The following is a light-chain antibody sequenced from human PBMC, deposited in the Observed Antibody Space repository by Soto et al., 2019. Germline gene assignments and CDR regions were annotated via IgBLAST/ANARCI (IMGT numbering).Light chain of an antibody. V-gene: IGKV3-20*01. Sequence: EIVLTQSPGTLSLSPGERATLSCRASQSVNSIYLAWYQQKPGQAPRLLIYRPSIRASGIPDRFSGSGSGTDFTLTISRLEPEDFAVYYCQQYGSSPPYTFGQGTKLEI. CDR2: RPS. J-gene: IGKJ2*01. CDR1: QSVNSIY. CDR3: QQYGSSPPYT.